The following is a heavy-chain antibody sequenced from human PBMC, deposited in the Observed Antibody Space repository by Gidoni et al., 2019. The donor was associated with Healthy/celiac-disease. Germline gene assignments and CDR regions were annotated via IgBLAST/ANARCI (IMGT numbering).Heavy chain of an antibody. CDR1: GGSISSGGYY. V-gene: IGHV4-31*03. CDR2: IYYSGST. J-gene: IGHJ4*02. Sequence: QVQLQESGPGLVKPSQTLSLTCTVSGGSISSGGYYWSWIRQHPGKGLEWIVYIYYSGSTYYNPSLKSRVTISVDTSKNQFSLKLSSVTAADTAVYYCARGDYDSSGYYYYFDYWGQGTLVTVSS. D-gene: IGHD3-22*01. CDR3: ARGDYDSSGYYYYFDY.